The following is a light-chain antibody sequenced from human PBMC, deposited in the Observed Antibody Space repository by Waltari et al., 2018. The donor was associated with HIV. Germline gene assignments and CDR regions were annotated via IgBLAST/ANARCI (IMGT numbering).Light chain of an antibody. Sequence: DIQMTQSPSSLSASVGDRVTITCRASQSISSYLTWYQQKPGKAPKLLIYAASSLQSGVPSRFSGSGSGTDFTLIISSLQPEDFATYYCQQSYSTPRTFGQGTKVEIK. CDR2: AAS. CDR3: QQSYSTPRT. J-gene: IGKJ1*01. CDR1: QSISSY. V-gene: IGKV1-39*01.